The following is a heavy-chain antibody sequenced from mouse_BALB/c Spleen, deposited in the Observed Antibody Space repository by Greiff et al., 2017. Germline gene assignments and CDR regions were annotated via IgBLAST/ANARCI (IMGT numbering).Heavy chain of an antibody. V-gene: IGHV1-9*01. CDR2: ILPGSGST. D-gene: IGHD1-1*01. CDR1: GYTFSSYW. J-gene: IGHJ4*01. CDR3: ARKDITTVDYYAMDY. Sequence: QVQLQQSGAELMKPGASVKISCKATGYTFSSYWIEWVTQRPGHGLEWIGEILPGSGSTNYNEKFKGKATFTADTSSNTAYMQLSSLTSEDSAVYYWARKDITTVDYYAMDYWGQGTSVTVSS.